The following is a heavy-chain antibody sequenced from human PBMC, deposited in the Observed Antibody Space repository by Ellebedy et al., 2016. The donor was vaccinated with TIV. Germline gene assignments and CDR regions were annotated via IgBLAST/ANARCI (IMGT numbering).Heavy chain of an antibody. CDR1: GGSISSDS. V-gene: IGHV4-59*13. CDR3: ARDREVVVRTYYYNYYMDV. CDR2: IHYSGST. D-gene: IGHD2-2*01. Sequence: SETLSLXXTVSGGSISSDSWSWIRQPPGKGLEWIGYIHYSGSTNYNPSLKSRVTISADTSKNQFSLKLSSVTAADTAVYYCARDREVVVRTYYYNYYMDVWGKGTTVTVSS. J-gene: IGHJ6*03.